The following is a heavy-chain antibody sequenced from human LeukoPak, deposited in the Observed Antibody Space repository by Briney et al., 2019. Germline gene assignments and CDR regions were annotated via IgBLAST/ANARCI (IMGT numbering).Heavy chain of an antibody. V-gene: IGHV1-18*01. D-gene: IGHD6-19*01. CDR3: ARAGLGFIAVAGTFDP. J-gene: IGHJ5*02. CDR1: GYTFTSYG. Sequence: ASVKVSCKASGYTFTSYGISWVRQAPGQGLEWMGWISAYNGNTNYAQKLQGRVTMTTDTSTSTAYMELRSLRSDDTAVYYCARAGLGFIAVAGTFDPWGQGTLVTVSS. CDR2: ISAYNGNT.